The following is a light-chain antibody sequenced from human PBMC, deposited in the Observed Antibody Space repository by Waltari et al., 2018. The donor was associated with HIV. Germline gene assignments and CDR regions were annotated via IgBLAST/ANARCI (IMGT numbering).Light chain of an antibody. CDR3: LQDGSFPLT. CDR1: QGIGND. V-gene: IGKV1-6*01. CDR2: AAS. J-gene: IGKJ3*01. Sequence: AIQMTQSPSSLSVSVGDRVTITCRASQGIGNDLGWYQQKSGRAPKVLIYAASNLQSGVPSRFSGSRSGTDFTLTISSLQPEDSATYYCLQDGSFPLTFGPGTKVDV.